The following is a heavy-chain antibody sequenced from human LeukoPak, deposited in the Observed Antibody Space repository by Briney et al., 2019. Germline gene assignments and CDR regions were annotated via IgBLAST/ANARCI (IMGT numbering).Heavy chain of an antibody. CDR3: ATMTTVTMYSYYFDY. J-gene: IGHJ4*02. CDR1: GDSIDDSY. D-gene: IGHD4-11*01. CDR2: ISYSGST. V-gene: IGHV4-59*01. Sequence: SETLSLTCTISGDSIDDSYWSWIRQSPGKGLEWIGYISYSGSTNYNPSLKSRVTISLDTSKNQFSLSLRSVTAADTAVYSCATMTTVTMYSYYFDYWGQGTLVTVSS.